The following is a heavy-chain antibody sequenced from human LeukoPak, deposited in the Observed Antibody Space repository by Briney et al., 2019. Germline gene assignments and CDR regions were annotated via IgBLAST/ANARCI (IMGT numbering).Heavy chain of an antibody. CDR2: ISGGGDFI. CDR3: AKVAGSSLSRARFDY. J-gene: IGHJ4*02. D-gene: IGHD6-6*01. CDR1: GFTFSNYA. V-gene: IGHV3-23*01. Sequence: GGSPRLSCAASGFTFSNYAVNWVRRAPGKGLEWVSAISGGGDFIYYAESVKGRFTISRDNSKSTVYLQMNSLRAEDTAIYYCAKVAGSSLSRARFDYWGPGTLVTVSS.